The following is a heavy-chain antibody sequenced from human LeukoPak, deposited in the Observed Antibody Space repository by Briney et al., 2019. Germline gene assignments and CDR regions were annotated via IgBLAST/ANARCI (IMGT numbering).Heavy chain of an antibody. J-gene: IGHJ4*02. CDR2: IYYTGST. D-gene: IGHD3-22*01. CDR3: ASSYFYDGNRYFDY. Sequence: PSETLSLTCTVSGGSITSYYWNWIRQSPGKGLEWIGYIYYTGSTNSNPSLKSRLTISLDTSKKQFSLKLSSVTAADTAIYYCASSYFYDGNRYFDYWGQGALVTVSS. CDR1: GGSITSYY. V-gene: IGHV4-59*08.